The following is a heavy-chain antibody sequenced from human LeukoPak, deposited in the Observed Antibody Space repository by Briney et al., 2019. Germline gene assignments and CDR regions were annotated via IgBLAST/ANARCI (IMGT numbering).Heavy chain of an antibody. J-gene: IGHJ4*02. V-gene: IGHV1-69*04. CDR3: ARGDNLDSIGRI. CDR2: IIPILGIA. CDR1: GGTISSYG. Sequence: SVKLSCKASGGTISSYGMSWVRQAPGQGLEWMGRIIPILGIANYAQKFQGRVTITADKSTSTAYMELSSLRSEDTAVYYCARGDNLDSIGRIWGQGTLVTVSS. D-gene: IGHD3-22*01.